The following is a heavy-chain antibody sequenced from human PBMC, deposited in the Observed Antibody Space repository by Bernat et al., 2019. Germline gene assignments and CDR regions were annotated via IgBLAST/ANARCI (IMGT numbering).Heavy chain of an antibody. Sequence: QVQLVQSGAEVKKPGASVKVSCKASGYTFTGYYMHWVRQAPGQGLEWMGWINPNSGGTNYAQKFQGWVTMTRDTSISTAYMELSRLRSDDTAVYYCARGAPPAIVAVVAATNDWYFDLWGRGTLVTVSS. CDR1: GYTFTGYY. CDR3: ARGAPPAIVAVVAATNDWYFDL. V-gene: IGHV1-2*04. CDR2: INPNSGGT. D-gene: IGHD2-15*01. J-gene: IGHJ2*01.